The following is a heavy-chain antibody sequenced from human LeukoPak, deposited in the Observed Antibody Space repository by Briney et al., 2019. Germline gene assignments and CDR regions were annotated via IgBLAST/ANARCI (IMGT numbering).Heavy chain of an antibody. CDR1: GFTFSSYA. J-gene: IGHJ6*02. CDR3: ARYQLPLTTAPSHGMDV. Sequence: GGSLRLSCAASGFTFSSYAMHWVRQAPGKGLEWVAVISYDGSNKYYADSVKGRFTISGDNSKNTLYLQMNSLRAEDTAVYYCARYQLPLTTAPSHGMDVWGQGTTVTVSS. CDR2: ISYDGSNK. D-gene: IGHD2-2*01. V-gene: IGHV3-30*14.